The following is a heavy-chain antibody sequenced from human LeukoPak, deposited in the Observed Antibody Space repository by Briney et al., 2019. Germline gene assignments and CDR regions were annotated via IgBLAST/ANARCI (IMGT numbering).Heavy chain of an antibody. V-gene: IGHV1-69*06. CDR3: ARGRYGDLMTGFDY. D-gene: IGHD4-17*01. CDR2: IIPIFGTA. Sequence: GASVKVSCKASGGTFSSYAISWVRQAPGQGLERMGGIIPIFGTANYAQKFQGRVTITADKSTSTAYMELSSLRSEDTAVYYCARGRYGDLMTGFDYWGQGTLVTVSS. J-gene: IGHJ4*02. CDR1: GGTFSSYA.